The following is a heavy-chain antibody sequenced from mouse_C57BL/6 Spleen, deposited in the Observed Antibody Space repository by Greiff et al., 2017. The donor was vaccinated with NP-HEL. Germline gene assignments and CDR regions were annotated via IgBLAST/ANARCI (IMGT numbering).Heavy chain of an antibody. Sequence: QVQLKQPGAELVKPGASVKMSCKASGYTFTSYWITWVKQRPGQGLEWIGDIYPGSGSTNYNEKFKSKATLTVDTSSSTAYMQLSSLTSEDSAVYYCARSGAYYSNYDGLCFDYWGQGTTLTVSS. J-gene: IGHJ2*01. CDR1: GYTFTSYW. D-gene: IGHD2-5*01. CDR2: IYPGSGST. V-gene: IGHV1-55*01. CDR3: ARSGAYYSNYDGLCFDY.